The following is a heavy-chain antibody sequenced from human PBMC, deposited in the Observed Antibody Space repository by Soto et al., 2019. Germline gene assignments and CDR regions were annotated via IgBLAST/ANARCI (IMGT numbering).Heavy chain of an antibody. CDR3: AKSLVYLAAAGSLGLYGMDV. J-gene: IGHJ6*02. D-gene: IGHD6-13*01. CDR2: IYPGDSDT. CDR1: GYSFTSYW. Sequence: RGESLKISCKGSGYSFTSYWIGWVRQMPGKGLEWMGIIYPGDSDTRYSPSFQGQVTISADKSISTAYLQWSSLKASDTDMYYCAKSLVYLAAAGSLGLYGMDVWVQGITVTVSS. V-gene: IGHV5-51*01.